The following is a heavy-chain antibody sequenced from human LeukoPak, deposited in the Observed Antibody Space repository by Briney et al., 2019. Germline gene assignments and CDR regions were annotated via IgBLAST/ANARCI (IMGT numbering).Heavy chain of an antibody. CDR2: ISSSSGYI. CDR1: GFTFSSYN. D-gene: IGHD3-22*01. CDR3: ARLYYFDSTVYRFFDY. Sequence: PGGSLRLSCAASGFTFSSYNMNWVRQAPGKGLEWVSSISSSSGYIYYADSVKGRFTISRDHARNSLYLQMNSLSAEDTAVYYCARLYYFDSTVYRFFDYWGQGTLVTVSS. J-gene: IGHJ4*02. V-gene: IGHV3-21*01.